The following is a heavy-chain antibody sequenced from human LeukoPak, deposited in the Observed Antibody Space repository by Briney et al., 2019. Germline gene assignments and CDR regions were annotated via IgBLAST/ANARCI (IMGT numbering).Heavy chain of an antibody. CDR2: INHSGST. V-gene: IGHV4-34*01. CDR3: ARVSVATIQTHDMDAFDI. J-gene: IGHJ3*02. Sequence: PSETLSLTCAVYGGSFSGYYWSWIRQPPGKGLEWIGEINHSGSTNYNPSLKSRVTISVDTSKNQFSLKLSSVTAADTAVYYCARVSVATIQTHDMDAFDIWGQGTMVTVSS. D-gene: IGHD5-12*01. CDR1: GGSFSGYY.